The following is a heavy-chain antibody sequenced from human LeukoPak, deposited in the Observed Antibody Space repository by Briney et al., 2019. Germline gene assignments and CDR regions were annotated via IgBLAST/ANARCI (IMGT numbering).Heavy chain of an antibody. Sequence: GKSLRLSCGASGLTFTHHAMHWVRQAPGKGLEWVAVIWSDATNKYYADSVKGRFAISRDDSNNMVYLQMNSLRVEDTAVYYCARDVQRGFDYTNSLDYWGQGTLVTVSS. V-gene: IGHV3-33*01. CDR3: ARDVQRGFDYTNSLDY. J-gene: IGHJ4*02. CDR2: IWSDATNK. D-gene: IGHD4-11*01. CDR1: GLTFTHHA.